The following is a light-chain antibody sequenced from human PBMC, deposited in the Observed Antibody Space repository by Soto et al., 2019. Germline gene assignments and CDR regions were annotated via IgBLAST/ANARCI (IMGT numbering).Light chain of an antibody. J-gene: IGKJ1*01. CDR1: QSISNR. CDR2: DAS. Sequence: DIQMTQSPSTLSASVGDRVTITCRASQSISNRLAWYQQKPGKAPKVLIYDASNLESGVPSRFNGSGSGTEFILTISSLQPDDFTTYYCQHYGGMWAFGQGTKVDIK. V-gene: IGKV1-5*01. CDR3: QHYGGMWA.